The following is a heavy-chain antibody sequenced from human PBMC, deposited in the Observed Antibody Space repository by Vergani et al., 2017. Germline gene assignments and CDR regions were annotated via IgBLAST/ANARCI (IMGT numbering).Heavy chain of an antibody. CDR1: GGSFSGYY. Sequence: QVQLQQWGAGLLKPSETLSLTCAVYGGSFSGYYWSWIRQPPGKGLEWIGEINHSGSTNYNPPLKSRVTISVDTSKNQFSLKLSSVTAADTAVYYCARGEWQWLVRRYYYGMDVWGQGTTVTVSS. CDR2: INHSGST. J-gene: IGHJ6*02. CDR3: ARGEWQWLVRRYYYGMDV. D-gene: IGHD6-19*01. V-gene: IGHV4-34*01.